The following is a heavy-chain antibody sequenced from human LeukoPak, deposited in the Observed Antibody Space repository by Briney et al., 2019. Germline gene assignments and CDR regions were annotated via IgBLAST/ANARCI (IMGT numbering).Heavy chain of an antibody. D-gene: IGHD2-2*01. V-gene: IGHV3-21*01. CDR1: GFTFSSYS. Sequence: GGSLRLSCAASGFTFSSYSMNWVRQAPGKGLEWVSSISSSSSKIYYADSVKGRFTISRDNAKNSLYLQMNSLRAEDTAVYYCTRGCGSTSCYALDYGGQGTLVTVSS. J-gene: IGHJ4*02. CDR3: TRGCGSTSCYALDY. CDR2: ISSSSSKI.